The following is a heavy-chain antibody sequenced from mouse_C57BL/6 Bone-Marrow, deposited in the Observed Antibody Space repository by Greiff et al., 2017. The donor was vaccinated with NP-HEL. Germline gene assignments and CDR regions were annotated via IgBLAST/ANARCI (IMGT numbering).Heavy chain of an antibody. V-gene: IGHV1-69*01. CDR3: ARGLRSLDFDY. Sequence: QVQLKQPGAELVMPGASVKLSCKASGYTFTSYWMHWVKQRPGQGLEWIGEIDPSDSYTNYNQKFKGKSTLTVDKSSSTAYMQLSSLTSEDSAVYYCARGLRSLDFDYWGQGTTLTVSS. CDR2: IDPSDSYT. CDR1: GYTFTSYW. D-gene: IGHD1-1*01. J-gene: IGHJ2*01.